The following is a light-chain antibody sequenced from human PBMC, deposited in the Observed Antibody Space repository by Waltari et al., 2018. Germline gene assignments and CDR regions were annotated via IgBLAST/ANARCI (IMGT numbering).Light chain of an antibody. CDR3: AAWDDSLNAWV. V-gene: IGLV1-44*01. J-gene: IGLJ3*02. CDR2: INN. Sequence: QSGLTQPPSASGTPGQRVTISCSGSTSNIGSNTVNWYQQVPGTAPKLLIFINNQGPSGVPDRFSGSKSGTSASLAISGLQSEDEADYSCAAWDDSLNAWVFGGGTKLTVL. CDR1: TSNIGSNT.